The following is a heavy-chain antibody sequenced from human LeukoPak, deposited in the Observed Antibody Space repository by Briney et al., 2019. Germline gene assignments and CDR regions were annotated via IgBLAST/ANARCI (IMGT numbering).Heavy chain of an antibody. CDR2: IRYDGTNK. CDR1: GFTFSSYW. J-gene: IGHJ4*02. V-gene: IGHV3-30*02. Sequence: GGSLRLSCAASGFTFSSYWMHWVRQAPGKGLEWVAFIRYDGTNKHYADSVKGRFTISRDNSKNTLYLQMNSLRTEDTAVYYCAKDYGDYSYYFDYWGQGTLVTVSS. D-gene: IGHD4-17*01. CDR3: AKDYGDYSYYFDY.